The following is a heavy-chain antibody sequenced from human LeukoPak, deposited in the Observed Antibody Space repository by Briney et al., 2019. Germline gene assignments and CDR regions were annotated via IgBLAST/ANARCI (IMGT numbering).Heavy chain of an antibody. CDR2: IYYSGST. V-gene: IGHV4-59*01. D-gene: IGHD2-15*01. Sequence: SETLSLTCTVSGGSISRYYWSWIRQPPGKGLEWIGYIYYSGSTNYNPSLKSRVTMSVDTSKNQLSLKLTSVTAADTAVYYCARTTEGYCRGRSCYSYYYYMDVWGKGTTVTVSS. CDR1: GGSISRYY. CDR3: ARTTEGYCRGRSCYSYYYYMDV. J-gene: IGHJ6*03.